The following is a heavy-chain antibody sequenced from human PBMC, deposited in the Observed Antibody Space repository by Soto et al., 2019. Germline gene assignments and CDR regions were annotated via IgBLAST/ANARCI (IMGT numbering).Heavy chain of an antibody. CDR2: ISSSSNSI. J-gene: IGHJ2*01. Sequence: EVQLVESGGGLVKPGGSLRLSCAASGFTFSSYSMNWVRQAPGKGLEWVSSISSSSNSIYYADSLKGRFTISRDNGKNSLVLQMNRLRGEDTAVYYCARGSETFPPSFWPLDLWGRGSLVTGSS. CDR3: ARGSETFPPSFWPLDL. CDR1: GFTFSSYS. D-gene: IGHD3-16*01. V-gene: IGHV3-21*01.